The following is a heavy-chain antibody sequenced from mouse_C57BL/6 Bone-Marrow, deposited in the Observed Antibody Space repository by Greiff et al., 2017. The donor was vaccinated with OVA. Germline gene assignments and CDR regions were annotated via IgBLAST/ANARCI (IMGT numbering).Heavy chain of an antibody. Sequence: DVQLVESGGDLVKPGGSLKLSCAASGFTFSSYGMSWVRQTPDKRLEWVATISSGGSYTYYPDSVKGRFTISRDNAKNTLYLQMSSLKSEDTAMYYCASSYYWGQGTLVTVSA. V-gene: IGHV5-6*01. CDR2: ISSGGSYT. J-gene: IGHJ3*01. CDR1: GFTFSSYG. D-gene: IGHD1-1*01. CDR3: ASSYY.